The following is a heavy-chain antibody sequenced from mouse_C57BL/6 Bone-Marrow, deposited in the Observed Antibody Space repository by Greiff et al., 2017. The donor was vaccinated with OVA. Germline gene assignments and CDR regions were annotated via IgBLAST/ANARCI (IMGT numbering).Heavy chain of an antibody. CDR3: AAFYYGRGDY. V-gene: IGHV1-22*01. CDR2: INPNNGGT. CDR1: GYTFTDYN. Sequence: EVQLQESGPELVKPGASVKMSCKASGYTFTDYNMHWVKQSHGKSLEWIGYINPNNGGTSYNQKFKGKATLTADKSSSTAYMQLSSLTSEDSAVYYCAAFYYGRGDYWGQGTSVTVSS. J-gene: IGHJ4*01. D-gene: IGHD2-1*01.